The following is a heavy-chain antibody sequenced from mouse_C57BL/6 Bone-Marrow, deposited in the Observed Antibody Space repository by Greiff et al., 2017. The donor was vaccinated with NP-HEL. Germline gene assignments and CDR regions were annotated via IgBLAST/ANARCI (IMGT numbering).Heavy chain of an antibody. J-gene: IGHJ2*01. CDR2: IYPRSGNN. CDR1: GYTFTSYG. V-gene: IGHV1-81*01. CDR3: AREITTVVERDY. D-gene: IGHD1-1*01. Sequence: QVQLQQSGAELARPGASVKLSCTASGYTFTSYGISWVQQRTGQGLEWIGEIYPRSGNNYYNEKFKGKATLTADKSSSTAYMELRSLTSEDSAVYFCAREITTVVERDYGGQGTTLTVSS.